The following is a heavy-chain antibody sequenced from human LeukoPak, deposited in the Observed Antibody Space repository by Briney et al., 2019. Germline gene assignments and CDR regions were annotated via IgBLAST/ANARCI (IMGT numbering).Heavy chain of an antibody. CDR1: GDSISSSNYY. CDR3: ARPGYSSGPYCTDY. J-gene: IGHJ4*02. V-gene: IGHV4-39*01. Sequence: MPSVTLSFNCTGSGDSISSSNYYRDGIRQPPGKGRERIGSVYYTGSTYYNPALKSRVTITVDTSTNQVSMKLNSVTAADTSGYYCARPGYSSGPYCTDYRGPGNLLTVSS. D-gene: IGHD5-18*01. CDR2: VYYTGST.